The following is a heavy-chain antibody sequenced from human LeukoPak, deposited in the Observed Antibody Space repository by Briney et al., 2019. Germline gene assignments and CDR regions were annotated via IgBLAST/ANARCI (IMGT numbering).Heavy chain of an antibody. V-gene: IGHV3-23*01. Sequence: PGGSLRLSCAASGFTFSSYAMSWVRQAPGKGLEWVSVMSGFGGDIFYSDSVKGRFTISRDNSRNTLYLQMNSLRAEDVAVYYCAKDRVLEQQLIPDDAFDIWGQGTMVTVSS. J-gene: IGHJ3*02. CDR2: MSGFGGDI. CDR1: GFTFSSYA. D-gene: IGHD6-13*01. CDR3: AKDRVLEQQLIPDDAFDI.